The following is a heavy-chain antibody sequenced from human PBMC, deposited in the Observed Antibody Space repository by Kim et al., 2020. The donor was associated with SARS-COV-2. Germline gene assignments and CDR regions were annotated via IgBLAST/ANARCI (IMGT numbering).Heavy chain of an antibody. Sequence: NYKPSLKSRVTMSVDMPKNQFSLKLTSVTAADTAVYYCARGSFNLGYYFDYWGQGTLVTVSS. D-gene: IGHD3-16*01. V-gene: IGHV4-34*01. CDR3: ARGSFNLGYYFDY. J-gene: IGHJ4*02.